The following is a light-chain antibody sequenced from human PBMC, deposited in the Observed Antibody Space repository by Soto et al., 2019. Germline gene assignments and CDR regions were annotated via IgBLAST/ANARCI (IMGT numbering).Light chain of an antibody. V-gene: IGKV1-5*01. CDR2: DAS. J-gene: IGKJ1*01. Sequence: DIQITQSPYTLSASLGYRFTITCRASQSISSWLAWYEQKPGKAPKLLIYDASSLESGVPSRFSGSGSGTEFTLTISSLQPDDFATYYCQQFNSYSPGAFGQGTKV. CDR1: QSISSW. CDR3: QQFNSYSPGA.